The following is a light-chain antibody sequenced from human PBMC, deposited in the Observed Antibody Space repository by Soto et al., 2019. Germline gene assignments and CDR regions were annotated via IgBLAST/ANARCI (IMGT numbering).Light chain of an antibody. CDR1: SSDVGGYNY. V-gene: IGLV2-14*03. CDR3: SSYTTSNTRQIV. J-gene: IGLJ1*01. CDR2: DVT. Sequence: SVLSQPASVSGSPGQSITIFCTGTSSDVGGYNYVSWYQHHPGKAPKLIIYDVTNRPSGVSNPFSGSKSGNTASLTISGLQPEDEADYYCSSYTTSNTRQIVFGTG.